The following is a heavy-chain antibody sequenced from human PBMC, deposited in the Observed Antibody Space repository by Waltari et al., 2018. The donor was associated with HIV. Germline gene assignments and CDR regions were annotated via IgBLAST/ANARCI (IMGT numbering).Heavy chain of an antibody. CDR3: ARDRRFNDY. Sequence: EVQLLESGGGLVQPGGSLRLSCAASGFTFSNYAMHWVRQAPGKGLEWVSVINNSGGATYYADSVKGRFTISRDNSKNTLYLQMDSLRAEDTAIYYCARDRRFNDYWGQGTLVTVFS. CDR2: INNSGGAT. CDR1: GFTFSNYA. V-gene: IGHV3-23*01. J-gene: IGHJ4*02.